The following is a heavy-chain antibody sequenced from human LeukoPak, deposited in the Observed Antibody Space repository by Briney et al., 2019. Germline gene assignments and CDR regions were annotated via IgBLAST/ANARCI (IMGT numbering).Heavy chain of an antibody. V-gene: IGHV3-30*03. Sequence: GGSLRLSCAASGFTFSTYGMHWVRRAPGKGLEWVAVISYDGTNKYYADSVKGRFTISRDSSKNTLYLQMNSLRAGDTAVYYCASIPGYSSSWYPKFDYWGQGTLVTVSS. CDR2: ISYDGTNK. CDR1: GFTFSTYG. J-gene: IGHJ4*02. D-gene: IGHD6-13*01. CDR3: ASIPGYSSSWYPKFDY.